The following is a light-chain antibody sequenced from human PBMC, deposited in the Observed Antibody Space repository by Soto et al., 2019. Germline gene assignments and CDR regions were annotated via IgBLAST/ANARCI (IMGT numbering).Light chain of an antibody. Sequence: QSVLTQPPSASGTPGQRVTISCSGSRSNIASNTVNWYQHLPGTAPKLLMYSNDQRPSGVPDRFSSSKSGTSASLAISGLQSEDEADYYCAAWDDSLNAVVFGGGTKLTVL. CDR2: SND. J-gene: IGLJ3*02. CDR3: AAWDDSLNAVV. CDR1: RSNIASNT. V-gene: IGLV1-44*01.